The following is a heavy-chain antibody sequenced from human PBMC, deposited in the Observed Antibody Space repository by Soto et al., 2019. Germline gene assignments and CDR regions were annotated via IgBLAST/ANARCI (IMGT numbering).Heavy chain of an antibody. Sequence: EVQVVESGGGLVKPGGSLRLSCAVSGFTFSTYNMNWVRQAPGKGLQWVSSISSSSSYIYYADSVKGRFTISRDNPKNSLYLQMNSLRVEDTAVYYCSRYYDSLTGYNYWGQGTLVIVSS. CDR1: GFTFSTYN. D-gene: IGHD3-9*01. J-gene: IGHJ4*02. V-gene: IGHV3-21*01. CDR2: ISSSSSYI. CDR3: SRYYDSLTGYNY.